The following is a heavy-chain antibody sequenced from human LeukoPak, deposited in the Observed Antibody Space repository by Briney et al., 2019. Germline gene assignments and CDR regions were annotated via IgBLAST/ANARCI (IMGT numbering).Heavy chain of an antibody. D-gene: IGHD6-13*01. CDR3: ARESYYSSSWLFDY. V-gene: IGHV1-18*04. Sequence: PTASLSCKVSGYTLTSYGTSWVPHAPGQGLERRVWISAYIGNTTYAQELQGRGTMTTGTSTSTAYMEVESLRSDGTAVYYCARESYYSSSWLFDYWGQGTLVTVSS. CDR2: ISAYIGNT. J-gene: IGHJ4*02. CDR1: GYTLTSYG.